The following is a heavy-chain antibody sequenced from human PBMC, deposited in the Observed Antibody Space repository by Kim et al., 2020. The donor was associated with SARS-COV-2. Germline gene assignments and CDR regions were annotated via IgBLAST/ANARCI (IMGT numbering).Heavy chain of an antibody. CDR1: GYTFTSYY. D-gene: IGHD5-12*01. Sequence: ASVKVSCKASGYTFTSYYMHWVRQAPGQGLEWMGIINPSGGSTSYAQKFQGRVTMTRDTSTSTVYMELSSLRSEDTAVYYCARFTPGYSGYPGAFDIWGQGTMVTVSS. V-gene: IGHV1-46*01. J-gene: IGHJ3*02. CDR3: ARFTPGYSGYPGAFDI. CDR2: INPSGGST.